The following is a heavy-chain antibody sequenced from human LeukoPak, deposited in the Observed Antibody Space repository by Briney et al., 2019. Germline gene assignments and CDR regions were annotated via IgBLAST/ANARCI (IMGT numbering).Heavy chain of an antibody. CDR1: GGSISSYY. CDR3: ARSYDFWSGYPNWFDP. Sequence: PSETLSLTCTVSGGSISSYYWSWIRQPPGKGLEWIGYIYYSGSTNYNPSLKSRVTISVDTSKNQFSLKLSSETAADTAVYYCARSYDFWSGYPNWFDPWGQGTLVTVSS. CDR2: IYYSGST. D-gene: IGHD3-3*01. J-gene: IGHJ5*02. V-gene: IGHV4-59*01.